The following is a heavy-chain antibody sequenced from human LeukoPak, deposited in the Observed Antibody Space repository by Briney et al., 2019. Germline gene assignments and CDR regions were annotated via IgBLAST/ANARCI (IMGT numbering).Heavy chain of an antibody. Sequence: SETLSLTCTVSGGSISSYYWSWIRQPPGKGLEWIGYIYYSGSTNYNPSLKSRVTISVDTSKNQFSLKLSSVTAADTAVYYCARGRVAGPGWFDPWGQGTLVIVSS. CDR2: IYYSGST. CDR1: GGSISSYY. V-gene: IGHV4-59*01. CDR3: ARGRVAGPGWFDP. J-gene: IGHJ5*02. D-gene: IGHD6-19*01.